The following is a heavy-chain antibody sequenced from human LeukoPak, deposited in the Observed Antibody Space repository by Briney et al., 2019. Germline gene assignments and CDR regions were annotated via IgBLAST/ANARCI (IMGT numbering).Heavy chain of an antibody. V-gene: IGHV3-7*04. CDR3: ARDMTTLTTFDY. CDR1: VFTFSRYW. D-gene: IGHD4-17*01. CDR2: MNQDGSEK. J-gene: IGHJ4*02. Sequence: GGSLRLSCAASVFTFSRYWMSWVRQAPGKGLEWVASMNQDGSEKYYVGSVKGRFTISADNAKNSLYLKMNSLRAEDTAVYYLARDMTTLTTFDYWGQGTLITGSS.